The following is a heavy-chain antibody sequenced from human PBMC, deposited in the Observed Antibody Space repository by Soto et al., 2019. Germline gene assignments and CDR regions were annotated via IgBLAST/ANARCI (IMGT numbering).Heavy chain of an antibody. J-gene: IGHJ4*02. Sequence: GGSLRLSCAASGFTFNIYAMTWVRQAPGKGLEWVSVLHSGGDTYYANSVKGRFTISRDNAKNSLYLEMNSLRSEDTALYYCAKDHDEDFGYDLDYFNYWGRGTLVTVSS. CDR1: GFTFNIYA. V-gene: IGHV3-23*03. D-gene: IGHD5-12*01. CDR2: LHSGGDT. CDR3: AKDHDEDFGYDLDYFNY.